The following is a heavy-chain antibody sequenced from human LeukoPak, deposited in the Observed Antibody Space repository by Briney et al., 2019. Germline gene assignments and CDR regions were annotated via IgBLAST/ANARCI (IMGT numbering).Heavy chain of an antibody. CDR3: AKDIGRVDTASTYMDV. Sequence: GGSLRLSCAASGFSFNDYGMSWVRQAPGQGPEWVSGITWNGGSTDYAASVKGRFTISRDNAKNSLYLRMNSLRDEDTALYYCAKDIGRVDTASTYMDVWGKGTTVTISS. V-gene: IGHV3-20*04. D-gene: IGHD5-18*01. CDR1: GFSFNDYG. CDR2: ITWNGGST. J-gene: IGHJ6*03.